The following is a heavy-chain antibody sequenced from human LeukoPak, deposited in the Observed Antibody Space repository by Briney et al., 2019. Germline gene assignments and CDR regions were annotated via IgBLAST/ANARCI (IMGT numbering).Heavy chain of an antibody. Sequence: GGSLRLSCAASGFTFSDYWMYWVRQASGKGLVWVSRVNSDGSSTSSADSVKGRFTISRDNAKNALYLQMNSLRAEDTAVYYCARYSGSYQQFDYWGQGTLVTVSS. CDR1: GFTFSDYW. V-gene: IGHV3-74*01. CDR3: ARYSGSYQQFDY. J-gene: IGHJ4*02. CDR2: VNSDGSST. D-gene: IGHD1-26*01.